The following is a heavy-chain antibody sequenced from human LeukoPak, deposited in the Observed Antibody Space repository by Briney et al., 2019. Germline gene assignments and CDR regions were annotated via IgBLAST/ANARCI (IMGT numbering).Heavy chain of an antibody. D-gene: IGHD3-22*01. CDR3: ARWGHFDTSGYFVVDY. CDR1: DGSISSYY. CDR2: THYSGST. V-gene: IGHV4-59*01. Sequence: RPSETLSLTCTISDGSISSYYWNWIRQSPGKGLEWIGHTHYSGSTHYNPSLQSRVSISIDTSKKHFSLNLRSVTAVDTAVYYCARWGHFDTSGYFVVDYWGQGTLVTVSS. J-gene: IGHJ4*02.